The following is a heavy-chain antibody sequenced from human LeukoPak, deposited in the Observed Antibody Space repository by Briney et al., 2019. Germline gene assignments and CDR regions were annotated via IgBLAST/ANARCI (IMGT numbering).Heavy chain of an antibody. V-gene: IGHV3-23*01. J-gene: IGHJ3*01. CDR1: GGSFSGYY. CDR2: IGISAGST. D-gene: IGHD3-3*01. Sequence: ETLSLTCAVYGGSFSGYYWSWIRQPPGKGLEWVSTIGISAGSTYYADAVKGRFTISRDNSKKTVILQMNRLRVEDTAVYYCAKDRWEITIGDAFGFWGQGTKAAVSS. CDR3: AKDRWEITIGDAFGF.